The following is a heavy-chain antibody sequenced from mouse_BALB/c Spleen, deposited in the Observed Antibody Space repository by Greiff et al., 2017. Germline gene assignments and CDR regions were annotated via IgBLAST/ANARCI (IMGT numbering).Heavy chain of an antibody. CDR1: GFSLSTSGMG. D-gene: IGHD2-2*01. Sequence: QVQLKESGPGILQPSQTLSLTCSFSGFSLSTSGMGVSWIRQPSGKGLEWLAHIYWDDDKRYNPSLKSRLTISKDTSRNQVFLKITSVDTADTATYYCARREGYGYYFDYWGQGTTLTVSS. CDR2: IYWDDDK. CDR3: ARREGYGYYFDY. J-gene: IGHJ2*01. V-gene: IGHV8-12*01.